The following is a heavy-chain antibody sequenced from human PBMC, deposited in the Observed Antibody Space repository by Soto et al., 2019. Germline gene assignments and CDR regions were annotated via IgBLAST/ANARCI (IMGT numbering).Heavy chain of an antibody. D-gene: IGHD5-12*01. CDR1: GGSISSYY. V-gene: IGHV4-59*01. CDR3: ARDADSGYDQGHAFDI. Sequence: SETLSLTCTVSGGSISSYYLSWIRQPPGKGLEWIGYIYYSGSTNYNPSLKSRVTISVDTSKNQFSLKLSSVTAADTAVYYCARDADSGYDQGHAFDIWGQGTMVTVSS. J-gene: IGHJ3*02. CDR2: IYYSGST.